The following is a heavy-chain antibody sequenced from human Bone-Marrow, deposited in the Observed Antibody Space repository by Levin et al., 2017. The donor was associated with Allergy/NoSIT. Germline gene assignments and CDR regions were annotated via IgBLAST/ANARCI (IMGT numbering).Heavy chain of an antibody. Sequence: AGGSLRLSCAASGFIFSQSWMHWVRQPPGKGLVWVSRINTDGSSTGYADSVKGRFTISRDNAKNTLYLQMDSLRVEDTAVYYCVKDSPGFGYWGQGTLVTVSS. CDR1: GFIFSQSW. V-gene: IGHV3-74*01. D-gene: IGHD3-10*01. CDR3: VKDSPGFGY. CDR2: INTDGSST. J-gene: IGHJ4*02.